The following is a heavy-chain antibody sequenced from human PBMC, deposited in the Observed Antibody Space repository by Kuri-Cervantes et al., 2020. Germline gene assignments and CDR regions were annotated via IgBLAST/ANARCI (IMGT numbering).Heavy chain of an antibody. CDR2: ITSGGTI. D-gene: IGHD2-21*02. Sequence: GGSLRLSCAASGFTFSDYYMSWIRQAPGKGLEWVSDITSGGTIYYADSVKGRFTISRDNAQNSLYLQMNSLRAEDTAVYYCARVWGAYCGGDCYSSNDYWGQGTLVTVSS. J-gene: IGHJ4*02. CDR3: ARVWGAYCGGDCYSSNDY. V-gene: IGHV3-11*01. CDR1: GFTFSDYY.